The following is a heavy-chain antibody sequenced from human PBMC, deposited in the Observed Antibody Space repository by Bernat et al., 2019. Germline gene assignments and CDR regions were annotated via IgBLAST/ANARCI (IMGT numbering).Heavy chain of an antibody. Sequence: QVQLQESGPGLLKPSETLSLTCTVSGDSINYYYWSWFRQPAGKGLEWIGRIYASGSTSYNPSLKSRVTMSIDTSNNQFSLNIWAVTAADTAVYYCARLYSQNWSEYYFDYWGQGILVTVSP. CDR1: GDSINYYY. CDR2: IYASGST. CDR3: ARLYSQNWSEYYFDY. D-gene: IGHD1-1*01. J-gene: IGHJ4*02. V-gene: IGHV4-4*07.